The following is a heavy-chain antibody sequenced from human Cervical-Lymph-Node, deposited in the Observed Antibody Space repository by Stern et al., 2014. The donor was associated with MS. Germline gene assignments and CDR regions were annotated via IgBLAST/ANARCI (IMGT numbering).Heavy chain of an antibody. J-gene: IGHJ4*02. CDR2: AWYDGSTA. V-gene: IGHV3-33*01. D-gene: IGHD5-24*01. Sequence: VHLVESGGGVVQPGTSLRLSCAASGFTFSSYGMHWVRQAPGKGLEWVALAWYDGSTAYYTNSVKGRSTISRDNSKNTLSLQMNSLTAEDTAVYYCARGHIPYAYNYLFDYWGQGTLVTVSS. CDR1: GFTFSSYG. CDR3: ARGHIPYAYNYLFDY.